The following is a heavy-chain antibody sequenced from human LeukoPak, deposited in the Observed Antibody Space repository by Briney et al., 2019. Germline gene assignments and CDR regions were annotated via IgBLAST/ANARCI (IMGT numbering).Heavy chain of an antibody. J-gene: IGHJ4*02. CDR2: IYYTGST. D-gene: IGHD6-19*01. V-gene: IGHV4-59*01. CDR3: ARGAGWYQF. CDR1: GGSINSDY. Sequence: SETLSLTCTVSGGSINSDYWSWLRQPPGKGLEWIGYIYYTGSTNYNPSLKNRVTISVDTSRKQLSLKMSSVTAADTAVYYCARGAGWYQFWGQGTLVTVSS.